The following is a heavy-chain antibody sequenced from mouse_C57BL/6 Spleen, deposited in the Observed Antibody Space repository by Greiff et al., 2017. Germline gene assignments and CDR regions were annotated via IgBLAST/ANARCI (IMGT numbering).Heavy chain of an antibody. J-gene: IGHJ1*03. CDR3: ARVYDGYSDWYFDV. D-gene: IGHD2-3*01. Sequence: VQLVESGPELVKPGASVKLSCKASGYTFTSYDINWVKQRPGQGLEWIGWIYPRDGSTKYNEKFKGKATLTVDTSSSTAYMELHSLTSEDSAVYFCARVYDGYSDWYFDVWGTGTTVTVSS. CDR2: IYPRDGST. CDR1: GYTFTSYD. V-gene: IGHV1-85*01.